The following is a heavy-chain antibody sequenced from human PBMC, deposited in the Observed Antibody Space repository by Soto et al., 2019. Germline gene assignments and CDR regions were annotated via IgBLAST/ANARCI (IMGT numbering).Heavy chain of an antibody. Sequence: QVQLVQSGAEVKKPGASVKVSCKASGYTFTSYGISWVRQAPGQGLEWMGWISAYNGNTNYAQKLKGRVTITTDTPTSTADMELRSLRSADAAVYSCAREYYYGTGPCYWGQGTLVTVSS. J-gene: IGHJ4*02. V-gene: IGHV1-18*01. D-gene: IGHD3-10*01. CDR3: AREYYYGTGPCY. CDR1: GYTFTSYG. CDR2: ISAYNGNT.